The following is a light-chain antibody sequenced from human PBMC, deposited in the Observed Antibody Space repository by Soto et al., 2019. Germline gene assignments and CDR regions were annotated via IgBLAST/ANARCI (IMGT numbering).Light chain of an antibody. J-gene: IGKJ1*01. Sequence: EIVLTQSPGTLSLSPGERATLSCRASQSVSSSYLAWYQQKPGQAPRLLIYGASSRATGITDRFSGSGSGTDFTLTINRLEPEAFAVYYCQQYGSSRTFGQGTKVEIK. CDR2: GAS. V-gene: IGKV3-20*01. CDR1: QSVSSSY. CDR3: QQYGSSRT.